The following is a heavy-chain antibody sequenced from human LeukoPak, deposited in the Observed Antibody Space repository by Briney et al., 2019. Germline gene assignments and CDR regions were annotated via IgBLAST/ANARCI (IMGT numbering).Heavy chain of an antibody. CDR3: ATNSGMRYFDY. CDR1: GGTFSSYA. CDR2: IIPILGIA. J-gene: IGHJ4*02. V-gene: IGHV1-69*04. D-gene: IGHD3-10*01. Sequence: ASVKVSCKASGGTFSSYAISWVRQAPGQGLEWMGRIIPILGIANYAQKFQGRVTITADKSTSTAYMELSSLRSEDTAVYYCATNSGMRYFDYWGQGTLVTVSS.